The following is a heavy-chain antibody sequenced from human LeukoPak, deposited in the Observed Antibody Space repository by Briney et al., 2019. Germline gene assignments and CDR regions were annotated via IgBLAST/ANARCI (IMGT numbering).Heavy chain of an antibody. D-gene: IGHD2-21*02. CDR2: ISSDGSDK. CDR1: GFTLSYYA. V-gene: IGHV3-30-3*01. Sequence: GRSLRLSCALSGFTLSYYATHWVCQAPGKGLGWVAFISSDGSDKYYTASMEGRFTISRDNSKNTLYLQMSSLRGEETAMYYCARERTARDAFDMWGEGTMVTVSS. J-gene: IGHJ3*02. CDR3: ARERTARDAFDM.